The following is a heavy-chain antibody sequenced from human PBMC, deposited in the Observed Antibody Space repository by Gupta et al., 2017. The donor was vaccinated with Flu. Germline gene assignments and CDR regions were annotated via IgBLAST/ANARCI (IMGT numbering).Heavy chain of an antibody. J-gene: IGHJ6*02. CDR2: MRSSASRI. D-gene: IGHD1-1*01. CDR1: Y. CDR3: ARSRRQHNLEYYYGMDV. Sequence: YRGWIRQAQGKGREWMSDMRSSASRIYHEDAVKGRCTMSRDIDKMSLDLQMDSLRVEDKDIYYCARSRRQHNLEYYYGMDVCGQGTTVTVSS. V-gene: IGHV3-11*01.